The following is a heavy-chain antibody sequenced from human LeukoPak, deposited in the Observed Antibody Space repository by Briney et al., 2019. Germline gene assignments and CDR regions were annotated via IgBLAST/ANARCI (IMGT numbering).Heavy chain of an antibody. CDR3: ARDSSGYLIDY. Sequence: GSLRLSCAASGFTFSSYWMHWVRQAPGKGLVWVSRINSDGSSTSYADSVKGRFTISRDNAKNSLYLQMNSLRAEDTAVYYCARDSSGYLIDYWGQGTLVTVSS. J-gene: IGHJ4*02. CDR1: GFTFSSYW. D-gene: IGHD3-22*01. V-gene: IGHV3-74*01. CDR2: INSDGSST.